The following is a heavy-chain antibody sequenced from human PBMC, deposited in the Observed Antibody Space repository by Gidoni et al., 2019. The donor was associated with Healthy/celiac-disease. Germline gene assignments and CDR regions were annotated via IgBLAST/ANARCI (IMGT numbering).Heavy chain of an antibody. V-gene: IGHV1-69*01. CDR3: ARADVVVVAATRGRSFDY. J-gene: IGHJ4*02. CDR2: IIPIFGTA. Sequence: QVQLVQSGAEVKKPGSSVKVSCKASGGTFSRYAISWVRQAPGQGLEWMGGIIPIFGTANYAQKFQGRVTITAYESTSTAYMELSSLRSEDTAVYYCARADVVVVAATRGRSFDYWGQGTLVTVSS. CDR1: GGTFSRYA. D-gene: IGHD2-15*01.